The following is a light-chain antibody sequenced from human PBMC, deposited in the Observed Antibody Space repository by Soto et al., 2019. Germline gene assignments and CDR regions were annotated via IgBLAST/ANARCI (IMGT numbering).Light chain of an antibody. CDR1: QSVTTN. J-gene: IGKJ4*01. V-gene: IGKV3-15*01. CDR2: GAS. CDR3: QQYDNWPPLT. Sequence: EIVMTQSPATLSVSPGERATLSCRASQSVTTNVAWYQHKPGQAPGLLIYGASTRATGIPARFSGSGSGTEFTLTISGLQSEDFAVYYCQQYDNWPPLTFGGGTKVEIK.